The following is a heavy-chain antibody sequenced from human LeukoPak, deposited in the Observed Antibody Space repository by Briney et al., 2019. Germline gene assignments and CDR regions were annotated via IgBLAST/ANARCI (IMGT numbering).Heavy chain of an antibody. Sequence: ASVKVSCKASGYTSTSYDINWVRQATGQGLEWMGWMNPNSGNTGYAQKFQGRVTITRNTSISTAYMELSSLRSEDTAVYYCARGRRFGSYYLFYFDYWGQGTLVTVSS. CDR2: MNPNSGNT. J-gene: IGHJ4*02. CDR1: GYTSTSYD. CDR3: ARGRRFGSYYLFYFDY. D-gene: IGHD1-26*01. V-gene: IGHV1-8*01.